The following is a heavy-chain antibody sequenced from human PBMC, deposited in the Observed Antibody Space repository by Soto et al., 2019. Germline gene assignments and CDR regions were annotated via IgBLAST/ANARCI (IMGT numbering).Heavy chain of an antibody. Sequence: SETLSLTCAVSGGSISSGGYSWSWIRQPPGKGLEWIGYIYHSGSTYYNPSLKSRVTISVDRSKNQFSLKLSSVTAADTAVYYCARGLGSGYQYYFDYWGQGTLVTVSS. CDR2: IYHSGST. J-gene: IGHJ4*02. V-gene: IGHV4-30-2*01. D-gene: IGHD3-22*01. CDR3: ARGLGSGYQYYFDY. CDR1: GGSISSGGYS.